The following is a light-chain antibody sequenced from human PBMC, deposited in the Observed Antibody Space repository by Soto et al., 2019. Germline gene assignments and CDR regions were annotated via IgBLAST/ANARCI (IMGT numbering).Light chain of an antibody. CDR2: DSY. Sequence: EVVLTQSPDTLSLSPGERATLSCRTSHSVDIYLAWYQQKPGQAPRLLIYDSYNRVTGIPTRFSGSGSGTDFTLTISSLEPEDSAVYSWQQRKYWPPLTLGGGTKVEIK. CDR3: QQRKYWPPLT. CDR1: HSVDIY. V-gene: IGKV3-11*01. J-gene: IGKJ4*01.